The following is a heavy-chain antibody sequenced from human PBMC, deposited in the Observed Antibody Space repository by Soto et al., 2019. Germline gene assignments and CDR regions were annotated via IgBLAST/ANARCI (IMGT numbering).Heavy chain of an antibody. CDR3: AILYYDILTGYYGFDP. V-gene: IGHV4-61*01. CDR2: IYYSGST. Sequence: SETLSLTCTVSGGSVSSGSYYWSWIRQPPGKGLEWIGYIYYSGSTNYNPSLKSRVIISVDTSKNQFSLKLSSVTAADTAVYYCAILYYDILTGYYGFDPWGQETLVTVSS. D-gene: IGHD3-9*01. CDR1: GGSVSSGSYY. J-gene: IGHJ5*02.